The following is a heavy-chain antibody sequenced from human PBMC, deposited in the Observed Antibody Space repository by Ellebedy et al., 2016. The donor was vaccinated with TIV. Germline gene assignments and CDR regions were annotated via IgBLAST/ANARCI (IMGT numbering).Heavy chain of an antibody. V-gene: IGHV3-23*01. CDR2: INGYTT. D-gene: IGHD2-2*01. CDR1: GFTFSNYA. J-gene: IGHJ3*02. Sequence: GESLKISCEASGFTFSNYAMCWVRQAPGMGLEWVSTINGYTTYYADSVRGRLTISRDNSRNTLSLQMNSLRAEDTAMYYCAKDGGLGRYCVSASCYTNAFDIWGQGTLLTVSS. CDR3: AKDGGLGRYCVSASCYTNAFDI.